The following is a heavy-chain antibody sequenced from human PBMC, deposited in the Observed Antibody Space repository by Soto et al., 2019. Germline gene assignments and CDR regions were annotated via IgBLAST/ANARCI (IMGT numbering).Heavy chain of an antibody. V-gene: IGHV1-69*01. CDR2: IIPIFGTA. J-gene: IGHJ4*02. CDR1: GGTFSSYA. D-gene: IGHD3-9*01. Sequence: QVQLVQSGAEVKKPGSSVKVSCKASGGTFSSYAISWVRQAPGQGLEWMGGIIPIFGTANYAQTFQGRVTITADESTSTAYMELSRLRSEDTAVYYCARDRSYDILTAVLDYWGQGTLVTVSS. CDR3: ARDRSYDILTAVLDY.